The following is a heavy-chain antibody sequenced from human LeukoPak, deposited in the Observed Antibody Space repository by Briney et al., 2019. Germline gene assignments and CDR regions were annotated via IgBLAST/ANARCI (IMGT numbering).Heavy chain of an antibody. CDR2: ISDSGGSS. CDR3: TREDEQLRWFDP. V-gene: IGHV3-23*01. D-gene: IGHD6-19*01. Sequence: GGSLRLSCAASGFTFSTYAMGWVRQAPGKGLEWVSAISDSGGSSSYADSVKGRFTISRDNAKNSLYLQMNSLRAEDTAVYYCTREDEQLRWFDPWGQGTLVTVSS. J-gene: IGHJ5*02. CDR1: GFTFSTYA.